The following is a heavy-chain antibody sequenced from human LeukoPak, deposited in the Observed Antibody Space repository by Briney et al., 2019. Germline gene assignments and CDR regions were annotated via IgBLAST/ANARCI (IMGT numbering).Heavy chain of an antibody. CDR2: IYSGGTT. CDR3: ARRGYGDYAPFDY. Sequence: GGSLRLSCAVSGFTVSTNSMTWVRQAPGKGLEWVSLIYSGGTTYYADSVKGRFTISRDNSKNTLHLQMNSLRAEDTAVYYCARRGYGDYAPFDYWGQGTLATVSS. D-gene: IGHD4-17*01. CDR1: GFTVSTNS. V-gene: IGHV3-66*04. J-gene: IGHJ4*02.